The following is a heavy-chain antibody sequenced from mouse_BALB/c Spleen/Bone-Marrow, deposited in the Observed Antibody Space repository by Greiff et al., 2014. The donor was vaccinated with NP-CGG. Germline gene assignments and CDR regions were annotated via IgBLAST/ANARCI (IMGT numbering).Heavy chain of an antibody. CDR2: IWAGGST. CDR3: ARITKATGAMDY. J-gene: IGHJ4*01. Sequence: QVQLQQPGPGLVAPSQCLSITCTASGFSLTNYGVHWVRQPPGKGLEWLGVIWAGGSTNYNSALMSRLSISKDNTKNQVFLNMNSLQTDDTAMYYCARITKATGAMDYWGQGTSVTVSS. V-gene: IGHV2-9*02. CDR1: GFSLTNYG. D-gene: IGHD1-2*01.